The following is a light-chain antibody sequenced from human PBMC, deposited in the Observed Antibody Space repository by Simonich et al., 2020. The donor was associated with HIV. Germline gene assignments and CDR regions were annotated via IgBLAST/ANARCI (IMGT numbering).Light chain of an antibody. Sequence: DIQMTQSPSSVSASVGDRVTITWRASQGISNWLAWYQQKPGKAPKLLIYAASSLQSGVPSRFSGSGSGTDFTLTISSLQPEDFATYYCQQANSFPITFGQGTRLEIK. V-gene: IGKV1-12*01. J-gene: IGKJ5*01. CDR1: QGISNW. CDR3: QQANSFPIT. CDR2: AAS.